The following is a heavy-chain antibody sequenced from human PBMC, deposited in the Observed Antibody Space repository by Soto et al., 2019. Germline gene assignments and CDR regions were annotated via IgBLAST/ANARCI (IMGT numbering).Heavy chain of an antibody. V-gene: IGHV5-51*01. CDR1: GYSFTSYG. CDR2: IYPGDSDT. Sequence: PGESLKISCKGSGYSFTSYGIGWVSQMPGKGLEWMGIIYPGDSDTRYSPSFQGQVTISADKSISTAYLQWSSLKASDTAMYYCARQRGYSYGSPDYWGQGTLVTVSS. J-gene: IGHJ4*02. D-gene: IGHD5-18*01. CDR3: ARQRGYSYGSPDY.